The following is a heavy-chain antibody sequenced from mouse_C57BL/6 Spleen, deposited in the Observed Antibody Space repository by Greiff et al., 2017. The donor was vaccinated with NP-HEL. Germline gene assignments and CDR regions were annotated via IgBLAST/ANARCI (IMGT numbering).Heavy chain of an antibody. V-gene: IGHV2-2*01. Sequence: QVQLKQSGPGLVQPSQSLSITCTVSGFSLTSYGVHWVRQSPGKGLEWLGVIWSGGSTDYNAAFISRLSISKDNSKSQVFFKMNSLQAGDTAIYYCVGYYGSSYDYAMDYWGQGTSVTVSS. J-gene: IGHJ4*01. CDR2: IWSGGST. CDR3: VGYYGSSYDYAMDY. CDR1: GFSLTSYG. D-gene: IGHD1-1*01.